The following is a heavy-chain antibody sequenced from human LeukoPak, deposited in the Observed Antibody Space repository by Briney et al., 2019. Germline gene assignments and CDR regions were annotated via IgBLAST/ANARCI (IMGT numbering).Heavy chain of an antibody. CDR1: GFTFSSYA. V-gene: IGHV3-23*01. J-gene: IGHJ4*02. Sequence: QSGGSLRLSCAASGFTFSSYAMSWDRQAPGKGLEWVSAISGSGGSTYYADSVKGRFTISRDNSKNTLYLQMNSLRAEDTAVYYCAKDLGLGYYCGGDCYFGYWGQGTLVTVSS. CDR2: ISGSGGST. CDR3: AKDLGLGYYCGGDCYFGY. D-gene: IGHD2-21*02.